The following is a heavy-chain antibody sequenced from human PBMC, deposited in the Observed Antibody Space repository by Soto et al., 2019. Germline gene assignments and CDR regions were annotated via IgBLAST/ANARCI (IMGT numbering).Heavy chain of an antibody. J-gene: IGHJ4*02. D-gene: IGHD4-17*01. CDR2: VYYSGTT. CDR1: GGSVSDKTYY. Sequence: SETLSLTCSVSGGSVSDKTYYWSWIRQPPEKRLEWIGYVYYSGTTNYNPSLKSRVTISVDLSKNRFSLRLSSVTTADTALYYCARTTAVPNTLRSRYFFDYWGQGTLVTVSS. V-gene: IGHV4-61*01. CDR3: ARTTAVPNTLRSRYFFDY.